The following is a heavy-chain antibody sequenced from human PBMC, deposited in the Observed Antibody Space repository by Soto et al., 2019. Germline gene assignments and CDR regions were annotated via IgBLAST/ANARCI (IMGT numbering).Heavy chain of an antibody. CDR1: GFTFSSNW. CDR2: IKQDGSEK. Sequence: GGSLRLSCAASGFTFSSNWMNWVRQAPGKGQERVANIKQDGSEKYYVDSVKGRFTISRDNAENSLLLQMNSLRVEDTAVYYCAIDLGYCSGGTCYTVLDYWGQGALVTVSS. CDR3: AIDLGYCSGGTCYTVLDY. D-gene: IGHD2-15*01. V-gene: IGHV3-7*03. J-gene: IGHJ4*02.